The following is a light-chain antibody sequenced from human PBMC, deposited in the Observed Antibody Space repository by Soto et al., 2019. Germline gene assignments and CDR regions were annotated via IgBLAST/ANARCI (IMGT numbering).Light chain of an antibody. V-gene: IGKV3-20*01. CDR1: QSVSSXY. Sequence: EIVLTQSPGTLSLSPGXXXXXXXXASQSVSSXYLAWYQQKPGQAPRLLIYGASSRATGIPDRFSGSGSGTDFTLTISRLXXXXXXXXXXXXXXXSPYTFGQGTKLEIK. CDR2: GAS. J-gene: IGKJ2*01. CDR3: XXXXXSPYT.